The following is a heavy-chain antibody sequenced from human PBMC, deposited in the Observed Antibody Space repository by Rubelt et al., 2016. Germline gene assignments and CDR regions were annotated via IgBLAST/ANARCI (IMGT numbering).Heavy chain of an antibody. J-gene: IGHJ4*02. CDR3: ARSDYGDYPDY. V-gene: IGHV4-59*08. Sequence: QVQLQESGPGLVKPSETLSLTCTVSGGSISSYYWSWIRQPPGKGLEWIGYIYYSGSTYYNPSLKSRVTISVDTSKNQFSLKLSSVTAADTAVYYCARSDYGDYPDYWGQGTLVTVSS. CDR2: IYYSGST. CDR1: GGSISSYY. D-gene: IGHD4-17*01.